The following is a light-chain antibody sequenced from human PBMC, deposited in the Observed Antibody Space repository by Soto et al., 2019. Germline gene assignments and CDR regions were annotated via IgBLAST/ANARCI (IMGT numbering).Light chain of an antibody. CDR2: RVS. Sequence: DVVMTQSPLSLPVNLGEPAAISCRSTQSVVHSDGDTYLSWFHQRPGQSPRRLIFRVSKRDFGVPPRFIGSGSGTDFTLEITSVEAEDVGIYYCMQGTHWSPYTFGQGTRLEIK. J-gene: IGKJ2*01. CDR1: QSVVHSDGDTY. V-gene: IGKV2-30*02. CDR3: MQGTHWSPYT.